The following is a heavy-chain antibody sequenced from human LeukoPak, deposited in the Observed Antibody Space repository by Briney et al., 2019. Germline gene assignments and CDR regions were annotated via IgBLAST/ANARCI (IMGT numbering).Heavy chain of an antibody. CDR3: ARHSGLLYFDY. CDR1: GGSISSYY. J-gene: IGHJ4*02. V-gene: IGHV4-59*08. CDR2: IYSSGST. D-gene: IGHD3-10*01. Sequence: SETLSLTCTVSGGSISSYYWSWIRQPPGKGLEWIAFIYSSGSTNYNPSLKSRVTISVDTSKNQFPLRLSAVAAADTAVYYCARHSGLLYFDYWGQGNLVTVSS.